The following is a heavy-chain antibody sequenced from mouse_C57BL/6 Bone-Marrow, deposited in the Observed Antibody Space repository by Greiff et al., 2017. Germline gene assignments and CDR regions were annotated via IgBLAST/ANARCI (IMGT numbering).Heavy chain of an antibody. J-gene: IGHJ4*01. CDR1: GFTFSDYY. Sequence: EVQRVESGGGLVQPGGSLKLSCAASGFTFSDYYMYWVRQTPEKRLEWVAYISNGGGSTYYPDTVKGRFTISRDNAKNTLYLQMSRLKSEDTAMYYCARLGNSSGAMDYWGQGTSVTVSS. D-gene: IGHD3-2*02. CDR2: ISNGGGST. V-gene: IGHV5-12*01. CDR3: ARLGNSSGAMDY.